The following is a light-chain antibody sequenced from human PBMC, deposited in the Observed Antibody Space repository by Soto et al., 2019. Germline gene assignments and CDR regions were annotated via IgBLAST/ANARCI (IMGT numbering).Light chain of an antibody. J-gene: IGLJ1*01. CDR1: SSDVGGYNY. V-gene: IGLV2-14*01. Sequence: LTQPASVSGSPGQSITISCIGTSSDVGGYNYVPWYQQHPGKVPKLMVYEVSNRPAGVSYRFSGSKSGNTASLRISGLQPEDEADYYCSSYTSTNTPVVFGTGTKVTVL. CDR3: SSYTSTNTPVV. CDR2: EVS.